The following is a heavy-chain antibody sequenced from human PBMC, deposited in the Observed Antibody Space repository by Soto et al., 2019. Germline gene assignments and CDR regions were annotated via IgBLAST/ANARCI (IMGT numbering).Heavy chain of an antibody. V-gene: IGHV3-23*01. D-gene: IGHD5-18*01. CDR2: ISDTGDST. CDR1: GFTFSSYA. J-gene: IGHJ4*02. Sequence: GGSLRLSCAASGFTFSSYAMIWVRQAPGKGLEWVSAISDTGDSTYYADSVKGRFTISRDNSKNTLFLQMNSLRVEDTAQYYCARDLGYSYGYWVGYWGQGTLVTVSS. CDR3: ARDLGYSYGYWVGY.